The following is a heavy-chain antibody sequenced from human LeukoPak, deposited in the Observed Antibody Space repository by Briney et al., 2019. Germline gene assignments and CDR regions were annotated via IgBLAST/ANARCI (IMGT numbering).Heavy chain of an antibody. D-gene: IGHD4-11*01. V-gene: IGHV4-59*01. J-gene: IGHJ4*02. CDR1: GGSISGYY. CDR3: AREGTTVTHFDY. CDR2: IYSSEST. Sequence: KPSETLSLTCTVSGGSISGYYWSWIRQPPGKGLEWIGYIYSSESTNYNPSLKSRVTISIDTSKNQFSLKLSSVTAADTAVYYCAREGTTVTHFDYWGQGTLVTVSS.